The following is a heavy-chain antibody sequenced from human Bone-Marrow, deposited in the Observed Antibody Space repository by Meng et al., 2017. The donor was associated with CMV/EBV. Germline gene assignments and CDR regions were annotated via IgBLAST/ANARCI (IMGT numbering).Heavy chain of an antibody. Sequence: SETLSLTCAVYGGSFSGYYWSWIRQPPGKGLEWIGYIYYSGSTNYNPSLKSRVTISVDTSKNQFSLKLSSVTAADTAVYYCARARFGGSLPDYWGQGTLVTVSS. CDR1: GGSFSGYY. CDR3: ARARFGGSLPDY. V-gene: IGHV4-59*01. J-gene: IGHJ4*02. D-gene: IGHD3-10*01. CDR2: IYYSGST.